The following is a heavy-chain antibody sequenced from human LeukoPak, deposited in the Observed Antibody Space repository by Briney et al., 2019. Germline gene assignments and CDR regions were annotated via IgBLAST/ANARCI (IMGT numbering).Heavy chain of an antibody. CDR2: INPNSGGT. Sequence: GASVKVSCKASGYTFTSYDISWVRQATGQGLEWMGRINPNSGGTNYAQKFQGRVTMTRDTSISTAYMELSRLRSDDTAVYYCARAESRRLLCQWGQGTLVTVSS. D-gene: IGHD6-25*01. CDR3: ARAESRRLLCQ. CDR1: GYTFTSYD. J-gene: IGHJ4*02. V-gene: IGHV1-2*06.